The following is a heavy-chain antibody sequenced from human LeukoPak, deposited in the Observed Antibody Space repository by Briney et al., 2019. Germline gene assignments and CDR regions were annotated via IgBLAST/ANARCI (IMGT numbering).Heavy chain of an antibody. J-gene: IGHJ4*02. D-gene: IGHD1-26*01. CDR1: GGTFSSYA. Sequence: SVKVSCKASGGTFSSYAISWVRQAPGQGLEWMGGIIPIFGTANYAQKFQGRVTITADESTSTAYMELSSLRSEDTAVYYCGSVGGANRPKPFDYWGQGTLVTVSS. CDR3: GSVGGANRPKPFDY. CDR2: IIPIFGTA. V-gene: IGHV1-69*13.